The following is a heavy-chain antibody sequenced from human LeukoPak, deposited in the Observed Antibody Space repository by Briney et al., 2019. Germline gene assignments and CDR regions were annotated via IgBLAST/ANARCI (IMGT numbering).Heavy chain of an antibody. CDR3: ARRAYYYDSSGPGQYYFDY. D-gene: IGHD3-22*01. CDR1: GYTFTSYA. J-gene: IGHJ4*02. V-gene: IGHV1-3*01. Sequence: ASVKVSCKASGYTFTSYAMHWVRQAPGQRLEWMGWINAGNGNTKYSQEFQGRVTMTRDTSISTAYMELSRLRSDDTAVYYCARRAYYYDSSGPGQYYFDYWGQGTLVTVSS. CDR2: INAGNGNT.